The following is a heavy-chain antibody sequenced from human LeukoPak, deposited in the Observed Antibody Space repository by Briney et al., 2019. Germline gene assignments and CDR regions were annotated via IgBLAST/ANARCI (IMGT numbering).Heavy chain of an antibody. CDR1: VFTFSSYW. Sequence: PGGGLILSCVASVFTFSSYWRHGLRPAPAKGVVWVSRITSHGSSTNSADSVEGRFTTSRDNIKNTLYMQMNTLRAADTPVYYCARAGAAAGTLKFDYCGEGTSATVYS. CDR2: ITSHGSST. J-gene: IGHJ4*02. CDR3: ARAGAAAGTLKFDY. D-gene: IGHD6-13*01. V-gene: IGHV3-74*01.